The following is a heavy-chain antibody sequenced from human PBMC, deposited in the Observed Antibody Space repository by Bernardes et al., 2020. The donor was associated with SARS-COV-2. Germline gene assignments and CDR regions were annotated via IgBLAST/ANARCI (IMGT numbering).Heavy chain of an antibody. CDR2: INPDGTTT. Sequence: GWSLRLSCVGSGFTFSSHWMHWVRQAPGKGLVWASRINPDGTTTNFADSVKGRFTISRDNAKNTLDLQMNSLRAEDSSIYYCARADRRCGGNCGGYYYYAMDVWGPGTTVTVS. CDR1: GFTFSSHW. V-gene: IGHV3-74*01. CDR3: ARADRRCGGNCGGYYYYAMDV. J-gene: IGHJ6*02. D-gene: IGHD2-21*02.